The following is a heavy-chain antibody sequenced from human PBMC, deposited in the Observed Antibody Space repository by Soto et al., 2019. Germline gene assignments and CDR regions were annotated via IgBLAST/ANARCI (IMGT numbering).Heavy chain of an antibody. V-gene: IGHV4-34*01. D-gene: IGHD6-13*01. Sequence: SETLSLTCAVYGGSFSGYYWSWIRQPPGKGLEWIGEINHSGSTNYNPSLKSRVTISVDTSKNQFSLKLSSVTAADTAVYYCARESIAAAGDNYGMDVWGQGTTVT. CDR2: INHSGST. J-gene: IGHJ6*02. CDR1: GGSFSGYY. CDR3: ARESIAAAGDNYGMDV.